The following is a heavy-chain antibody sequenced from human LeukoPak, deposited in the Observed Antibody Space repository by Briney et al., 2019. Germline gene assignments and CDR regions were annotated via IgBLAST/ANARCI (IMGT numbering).Heavy chain of an antibody. CDR3: ATVDSGSWD. CDR1: GYTFTDYY. J-gene: IGHJ4*02. V-gene: IGHV1-24*01. D-gene: IGHD1-26*01. Sequence: GATVKISCKASGYTFTDYYMHWVRQAPGKGLEWMGGFDPEDGETIYAQKFQGRVTMTEDTSTDTAYMELSSLRSEDTAVYYCATVDSGSWDWGQGTLVTVSS. CDR2: FDPEDGET.